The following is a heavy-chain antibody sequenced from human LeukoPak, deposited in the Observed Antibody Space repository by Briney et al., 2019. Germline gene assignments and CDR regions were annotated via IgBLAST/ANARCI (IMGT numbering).Heavy chain of an antibody. CDR3: ARGLLGIVGATKEVYYYGMDV. D-gene: IGHD1-26*01. V-gene: IGHV4-30-4*01. CDR1: GGSISSGNFY. Sequence: SETLSLTCTVSGGSISSGNFYWSWIRQTPGKGLEWIGYIYNSGDAFYPYYNPSLRGRVTTSVDTSNNHFSLRLTSLTAADTAVYYCARGLLGIVGATKEVYYYGMDVWGQGTTVTVSS. CDR2: IYNSGDAFYP. J-gene: IGHJ6*02.